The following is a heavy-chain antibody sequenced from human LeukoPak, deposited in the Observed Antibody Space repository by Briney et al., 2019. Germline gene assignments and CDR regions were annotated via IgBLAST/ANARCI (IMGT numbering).Heavy chain of an antibody. V-gene: IGHV4-59*13. CDR3: AREGGMGFDY. CDR1: GGSISSYY. J-gene: IGHJ4*02. CDR2: IYYSGST. D-gene: IGHD6-13*01. Sequence: SETLSLTCTVSGGSISSYYGSWIRQPPGKGLEWIGYIYYSGSTNYNPSLKSRVTISVDTSKNQFSLKLSSVTAADTAVYYCAREGGMGFDYWGQGTLVTVSS.